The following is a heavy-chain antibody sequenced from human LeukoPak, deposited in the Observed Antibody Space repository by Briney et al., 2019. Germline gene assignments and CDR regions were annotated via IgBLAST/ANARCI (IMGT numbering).Heavy chain of an antibody. J-gene: IGHJ4*02. CDR3: ASIALTYDY. CDR2: INHSGST. D-gene: IGHD2-8*01. Sequence: SETLSLTCAVYGGSFSGYYWSWIRQPPGKGLEWIGEINHSGSTNYNPSLKSRVTISVNTSKNQFSLKLSSVTAADTAVYYCASIALTYDYWGQGTLVTVSS. CDR1: GGSFSGYY. V-gene: IGHV4-34*01.